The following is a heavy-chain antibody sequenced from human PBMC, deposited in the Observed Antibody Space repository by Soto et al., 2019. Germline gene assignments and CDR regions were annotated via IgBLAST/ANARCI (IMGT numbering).Heavy chain of an antibody. CDR1: GGSFSGYY. CDR2: INHSGST. V-gene: IGHV4-34*01. D-gene: IGHD3-3*01. J-gene: IGHJ4*02. Sequence: QVQLQQWGAGLLKPSETLSLTCAVYGGSFSGYYWSWIRQPPGKGLEWIGEINHSGSTNYNPSLKRRATTSVATSKNQFSLKLSSVTAADTAVYYCARGGSIFGVVWIRAKTLDFDYWGQGTLVTVSS. CDR3: ARGGSIFGVVWIRAKTLDFDY.